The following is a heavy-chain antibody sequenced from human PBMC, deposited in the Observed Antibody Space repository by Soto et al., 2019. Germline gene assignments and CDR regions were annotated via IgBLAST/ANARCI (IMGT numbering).Heavy chain of an antibody. D-gene: IGHD3-10*01. CDR3: ARDRARGLLWYSDL. Sequence: NPSETLSLTCTVSGGSVISGDHFWSWIRQTPGQGLEWIGYIYFTGSTNYNPSLKSRVSISVDTSQNQFSLDVRSVTAADTAVYYCARDRARGLLWYSDLWGQGTLVTVS. CDR2: IYFTGST. J-gene: IGHJ5*02. CDR1: GGSVISGDHF. V-gene: IGHV4-30-4*01.